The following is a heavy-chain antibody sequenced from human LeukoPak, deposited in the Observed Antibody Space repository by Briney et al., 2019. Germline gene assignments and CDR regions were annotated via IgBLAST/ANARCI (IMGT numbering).Heavy chain of an antibody. V-gene: IGHV3-48*04. CDR2: ISSSGSTI. D-gene: IGHD1-26*01. J-gene: IGHJ4*02. Sequence: QPGGSLRLSCAASGFSIRTYWMSWVGQAPGKGLAWASYISSSGSTIYYADSVKGRFTISRDNAKNSLYLHMNSLRAEDTAVYYCARDGREGDYFDYWGQGTLVTVSS. CDR1: GFSIRTYW. CDR3: ARDGREGDYFDY.